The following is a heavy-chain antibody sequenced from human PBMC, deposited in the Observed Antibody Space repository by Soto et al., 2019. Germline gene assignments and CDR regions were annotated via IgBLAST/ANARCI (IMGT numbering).Heavy chain of an antibody. J-gene: IGHJ4*02. V-gene: IGHV4-34*01. CDR3: AREKPYSSSWYHDY. Sequence: QVQLQQWGAGLLKPSETLSLTCAVYGGSFSGYYWSWIRQPPGKGLEWIGEINHSGSTNYNPSLKSRVTISVDTSKNQSSLKLSSVTAADTAVYYCAREKPYSSSWYHDYWGQGTLVTLSS. CDR1: GGSFSGYY. D-gene: IGHD6-13*01. CDR2: INHSGST.